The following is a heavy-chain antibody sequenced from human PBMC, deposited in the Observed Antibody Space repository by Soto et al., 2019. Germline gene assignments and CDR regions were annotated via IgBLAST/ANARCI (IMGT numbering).Heavy chain of an antibody. J-gene: IGHJ6*02. Sequence: QVQLVRSGAEVKKPGASVKVSCKASGYTFTRSGISWVRQAPGQGLEWMGWISTYNGDTNYAQTFQGRVTMTTDTSTSTAYMELRSLRSDDTAVYYCAREGVVPYYYYGMDVWGQGTPVTVSS. CDR3: AREGVVPYYYYGMDV. V-gene: IGHV1-18*01. D-gene: IGHD2-15*01. CDR2: ISTYNGDT. CDR1: GYTFTRSG.